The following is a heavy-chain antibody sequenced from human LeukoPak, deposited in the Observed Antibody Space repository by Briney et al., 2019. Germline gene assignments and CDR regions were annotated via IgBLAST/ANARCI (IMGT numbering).Heavy chain of an antibody. Sequence: SETLSLTCTVSGGSISSYYWSWIRQPAGKGLEWIGRIYTSGSTNYNPSLKSRVTMSVDTSKNQFSLKLSSVTAADTAVYYCARGFTIFGVIITGEAFDICGQGTMVTVSS. CDR1: GGSISSYY. D-gene: IGHD3-3*01. CDR2: IYTSGST. CDR3: ARGFTIFGVIITGEAFDI. J-gene: IGHJ3*02. V-gene: IGHV4-4*07.